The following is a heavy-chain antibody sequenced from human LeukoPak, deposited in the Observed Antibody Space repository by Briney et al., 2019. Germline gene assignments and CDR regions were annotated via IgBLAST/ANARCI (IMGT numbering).Heavy chain of an antibody. CDR3: ARKFPVDY. Sequence: GGSLRLSCSASGFTFSDYWMSWVRPAPGKGLEWVANIKEDGSKKHHVDSVKGRFTIYRDNSKNSLYLQMNSLRVEDTAVYYCARKFPVDYWGQGTLVTVSS. CDR2: IKEDGSKK. V-gene: IGHV3-7*01. CDR1: GFTFSDYW. J-gene: IGHJ4*02.